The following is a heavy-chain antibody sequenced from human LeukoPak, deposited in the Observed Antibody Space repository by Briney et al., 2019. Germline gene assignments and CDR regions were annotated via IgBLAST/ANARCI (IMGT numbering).Heavy chain of an antibody. CDR3: ARGGDYGWDFDL. J-gene: IGHJ2*01. CDR2: INHSGST. Sequence: SETLSLTCTVYGGSFSGYYWSWIRQPPGKGLEWIGEINHSGSTNYNPSLKSRVTISVDTSKNQFSLKLSSVTAADTAVYYCARGGDYGWDFDLWGRGTLVTVSS. V-gene: IGHV4-34*01. D-gene: IGHD4-17*01. CDR1: GGSFSGYY.